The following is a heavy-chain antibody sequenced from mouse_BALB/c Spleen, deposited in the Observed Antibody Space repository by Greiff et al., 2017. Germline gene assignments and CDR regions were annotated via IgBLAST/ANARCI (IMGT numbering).Heavy chain of an antibody. Sequence: EVQLKESGPELVKPGASVKISCKASGYTFTDYNMHWVKQSHGKSLEWIGYIYPYNGGTGYNQKFKSKATLTVDNSSSTAYMELRSLTSEDSAVYYCARSTVVSFDYWGQGTTLTVSS. D-gene: IGHD1-1*01. CDR3: ARSTVVSFDY. V-gene: IGHV1S29*02. CDR2: IYPYNGGT. CDR1: GYTFTDYN. J-gene: IGHJ2*01.